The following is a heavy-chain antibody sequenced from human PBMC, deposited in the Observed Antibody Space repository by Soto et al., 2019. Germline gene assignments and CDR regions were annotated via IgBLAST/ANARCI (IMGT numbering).Heavy chain of an antibody. CDR1: GGSITSAGSV. V-gene: IGHV4-30-2*01. Sequence: QLQLQASGSRLVKPSETLYLTCAVSGGSITSAGSVWSWIRQPPGRGLEWIGYIYHSGFTAYNPSLSRRVTISLDMSNNQSSLTLISVTAADTAVYYCASGRDWFGPWGHGTLVTASS. CDR2: IYHSGFT. J-gene: IGHJ5*02. CDR3: ASGRDWFGP.